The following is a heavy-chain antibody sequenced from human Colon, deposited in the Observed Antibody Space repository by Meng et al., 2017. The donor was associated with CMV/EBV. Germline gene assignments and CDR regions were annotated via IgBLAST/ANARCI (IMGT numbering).Heavy chain of an antibody. CDR2: IYFTGNT. Sequence: SETLSLTCNVSGDSMNIGGYYWSWVRQHPGKGLEWIGFIYFTGNTFYNPSLESRLTISLDRSKNLSSLKLTSMTGADTAVYFCARDRQNHYPNFSFDRWGQGTLVTVSS. CDR1: GDSMNIGGYY. D-gene: IGHD1-1*01. V-gene: IGHV4-31*02. CDR3: ARDRQNHYPNFSFDR. J-gene: IGHJ4*02.